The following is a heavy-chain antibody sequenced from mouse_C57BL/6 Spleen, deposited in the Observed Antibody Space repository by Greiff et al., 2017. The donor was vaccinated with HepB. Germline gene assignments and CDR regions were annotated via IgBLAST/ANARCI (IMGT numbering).Heavy chain of an antibody. V-gene: IGHV1-82*01. CDR2: IYPGDGDT. Sequence: VQLQQSGPELVKPGASVKISCKASGYAFSSSWMNWVKQRPGKGLEWIGRIYPGDGDTNYNGKFKGKATLTADKSSSTAYMQLSSLTSEDSAVYFCARCYYGSPGFDYWGQGTTLTVSS. D-gene: IGHD1-1*01. J-gene: IGHJ2*01. CDR1: GYAFSSSW. CDR3: ARCYYGSPGFDY.